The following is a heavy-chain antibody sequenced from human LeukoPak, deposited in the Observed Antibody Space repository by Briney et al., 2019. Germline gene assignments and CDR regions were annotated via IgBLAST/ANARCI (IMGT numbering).Heavy chain of an antibody. Sequence: GSLRLSCAASGFTFSTYWMSWVRQAPGKGLEWVANIKQDGREKYYMDSVKGRFTISRDNAKNSLYLQMNSLRAEDTAVYYCASPTAMGYWGQGTLVTVSS. CDR1: GFTFSTYW. D-gene: IGHD5-18*01. V-gene: IGHV3-7*01. CDR2: IKQDGREK. J-gene: IGHJ4*02. CDR3: ASPTAMGY.